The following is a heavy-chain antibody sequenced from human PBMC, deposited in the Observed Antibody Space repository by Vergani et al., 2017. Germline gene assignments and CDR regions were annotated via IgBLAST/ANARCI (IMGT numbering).Heavy chain of an antibody. CDR2: INPSGGST. J-gene: IGHJ4*02. D-gene: IGHD6-13*01. Sequence: QVQLVQSGAEVKKPGASVKVSCKASGYTFTSYYMHWVRQAPGQGLEWMGIINPSGGSTSYAQKFQGRVTMTRDKSTSTVYMELSSLRSEDTAVYYCARSQGIAAAGTEVGGYWGQGTLVTVSS. CDR3: ARSQGIAAAGTEVGGY. V-gene: IGHV1-46*01. CDR1: GYTFTSYY.